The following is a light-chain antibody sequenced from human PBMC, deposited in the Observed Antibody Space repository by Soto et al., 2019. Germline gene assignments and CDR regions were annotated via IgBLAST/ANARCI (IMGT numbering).Light chain of an antibody. J-gene: IGLJ2*01. CDR2: EVS. V-gene: IGLV2-14*01. CDR3: ISYTTSNPHV. CDR1: SHDIGGYKY. Sequence: QSALTQPASVSGSPGQSITISCTGTSHDIGGYKYVSWYQQHPGKAPKLMIYEVSNRPSGVSNRFSGSKSGNTASLTISGLQTEDEADYYCISYTTSNPHVFGGGTKLTVL.